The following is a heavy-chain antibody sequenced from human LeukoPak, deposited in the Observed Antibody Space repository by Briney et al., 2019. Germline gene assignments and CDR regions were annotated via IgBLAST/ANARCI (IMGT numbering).Heavy chain of an antibody. V-gene: IGHV4-39*07. D-gene: IGHD1-26*01. Sequence: PSETLSLTCTVSGGSISSSSYYWGWIRQPPGKGLEWIGSIYCSGSTYYNPSLKSRVTISVDTSKNQFSLKLSSVTAADTAVYYCARDRINGSYSDYWGQGTLVTVSS. CDR3: ARDRINGSYSDY. CDR1: GGSISSSSYY. J-gene: IGHJ4*02. CDR2: IYCSGST.